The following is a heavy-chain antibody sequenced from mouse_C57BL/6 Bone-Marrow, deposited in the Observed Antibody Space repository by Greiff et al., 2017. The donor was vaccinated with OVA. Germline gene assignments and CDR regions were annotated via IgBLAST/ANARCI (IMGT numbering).Heavy chain of an antibody. J-gene: IGHJ3*01. CDR2: IRFKSDNYAT. D-gene: IGHD2-4*01. CDR1: GFTFSNYW. CDR3: TGDYDWFAY. V-gene: IGHV6-3*01. Sequence: EVQLVESGGGLVQPGGSMKLSCVASGFTFSNYWMHWVRQSPEKGLEWVAKIRFKSDNYATPYAVSVKGRFTISRDDSKSSVYLQMNNVRAEDTGIYYCTGDYDWFAYWGQGTLVTVSA.